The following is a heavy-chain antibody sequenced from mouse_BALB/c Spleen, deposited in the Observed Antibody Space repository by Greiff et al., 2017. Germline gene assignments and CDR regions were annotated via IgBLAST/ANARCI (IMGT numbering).Heavy chain of an antibody. CDR1: GFSLTSYG. J-gene: IGHJ4*01. CDR3: AREQYGNYEAMDY. CDR2: IWSGGST. V-gene: IGHV2-2*02. D-gene: IGHD2-10*02. Sequence: VKLQESGPGLVQPSQSLSITCTVSGFSLTSYGVHWVRQSPGKGLEWLGVIWSGGSTDYNAAFISRLSISKDNSKSQVFFKMNSLQANDTAIYYCAREQYGNYEAMDYWGQGTSVTVSS.